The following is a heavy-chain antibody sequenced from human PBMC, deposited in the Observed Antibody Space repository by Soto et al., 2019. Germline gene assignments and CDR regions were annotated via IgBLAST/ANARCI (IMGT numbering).Heavy chain of an antibody. Sequence: GGSLILSCAASGFIFSSFGMHWVRQAPGKGLEWVAHIWYDGSNTYYADSVKGRFTISRDNSRNTLYLQMNSLRAEDTAVYHCVRDLLGSGGHFDYWGQGTPVTVSS. CDR3: VRDLLGSGGHFDY. CDR2: IWYDGSNT. V-gene: IGHV3-33*01. D-gene: IGHD7-27*01. J-gene: IGHJ4*02. CDR1: GFIFSSFG.